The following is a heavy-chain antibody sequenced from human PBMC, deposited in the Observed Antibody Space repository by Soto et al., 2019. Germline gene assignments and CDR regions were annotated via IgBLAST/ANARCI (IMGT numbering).Heavy chain of an antibody. CDR2: ISSIDSTI. Sequence: GESLKISCAASGFTFSDYYMSWIRQAPGKGLEWVSYISSIDSTIYYADSVKGRFTISRDNAKNSLYLQMNSLTAEDTALYYCARVRIAARPSEVYYYYMDVWSKGTTVTVSS. D-gene: IGHD6-6*01. V-gene: IGHV3-11*01. CDR3: ARVRIAARPSEVYYYYMDV. CDR1: GFTFSDYY. J-gene: IGHJ6*03.